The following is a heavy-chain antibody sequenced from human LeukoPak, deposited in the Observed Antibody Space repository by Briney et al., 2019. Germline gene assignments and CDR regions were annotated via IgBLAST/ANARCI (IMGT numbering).Heavy chain of an antibody. J-gene: IGHJ4*02. CDR2: LSPNTGET. V-gene: IGHV1-2*02. D-gene: IGHD3-10*01. Sequence: VXVXCXXSXYTXTGXFIHWVRQAPGQGLEWMGWLSPNTGETDYAPKFQGRVTMTRDTSISSAYMELSTLRSDDTAVYYCARGHRSSPSFDYWGQGTLVTVSS. CDR1: XYTXTGXF. CDR3: ARGHRSSPSFDY.